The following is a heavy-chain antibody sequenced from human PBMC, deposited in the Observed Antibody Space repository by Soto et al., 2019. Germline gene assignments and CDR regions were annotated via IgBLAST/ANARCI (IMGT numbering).Heavy chain of an antibody. V-gene: IGHV1-46*03. D-gene: IGHD5-12*01. CDR1: GDTFTSYD. CDR3: AKNGVAQRGDDVFDI. CDR2: INPSGGST. Sequence: ASVKVSCKASGDTFTSYDMHWVRQAPGQGLEWMGIINPSGGSTSYAQKFQGRVTMTRDTSTSTVYMELSSLRSEDTAVYYCAKNGVAQRGDDVFDIGGKGTMVTVSS. J-gene: IGHJ3*02.